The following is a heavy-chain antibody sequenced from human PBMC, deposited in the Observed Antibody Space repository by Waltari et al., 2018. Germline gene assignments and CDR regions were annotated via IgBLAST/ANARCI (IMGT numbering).Heavy chain of an antibody. CDR2: MNPNSGNT. CDR1: GYTFTSYD. D-gene: IGHD6-6*01. Sequence: QVQLVQSGAEVKKPGASVKVSCKASGYTFTSYDINWVRQATGQGLEWMGWMNPNSGNTAYAQKFQGRVPITRNTSISTAYMELSSRRSEVTAVYYCARGVAARPNWFDPWGQGTLVTVSS. J-gene: IGHJ5*02. CDR3: ARGVAARPNWFDP. V-gene: IGHV1-8*03.